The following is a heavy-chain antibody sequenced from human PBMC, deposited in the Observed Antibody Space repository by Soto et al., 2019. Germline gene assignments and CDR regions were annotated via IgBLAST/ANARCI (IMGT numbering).Heavy chain of an antibody. J-gene: IGHJ4*02. V-gene: IGHV1-69*12. CDR1: GGTFSSYA. CDR2: IIPIFGTA. Sequence: QVQLVQSGAEVKKPGSSVKVSCKASGGTFSSYAISWVRQALGQGLEWMGGIIPIFGTANYAQKFQGRVTITADESTSTAYMELSSLRSEDTAVYYCARGGLGYSSSWYGYWGQGTLVTVSS. CDR3: ARGGLGYSSSWYGY. D-gene: IGHD6-13*01.